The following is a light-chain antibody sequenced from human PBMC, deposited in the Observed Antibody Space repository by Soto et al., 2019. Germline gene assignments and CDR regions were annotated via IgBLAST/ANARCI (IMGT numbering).Light chain of an antibody. Sequence: QSVLTQPHSVSGAPGQRVTISCTGSSSNIGAGYDVHWYQQLPGTAPKLLMSGNGNRPAGVPDRFSGSKSGTSASLAITGLQAEDEADYYCQSYDSSLSGSLFGGGTKLTVL. V-gene: IGLV1-40*01. CDR2: GNG. CDR3: QSYDSSLSGSL. CDR1: SSNIGAGYD. J-gene: IGLJ2*01.